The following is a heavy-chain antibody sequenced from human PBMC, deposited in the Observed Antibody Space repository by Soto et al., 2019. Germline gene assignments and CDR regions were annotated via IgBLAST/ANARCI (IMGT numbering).Heavy chain of an antibody. CDR2: IKSKTDGGTT. V-gene: IGHV3-15*01. CDR3: TTNEKEGYCSGGSCYSSDY. Sequence: EVQLVESGGGLVKPGGSLRLSCAASGFTFSNAWMSWVRQAPGKGLEWVGRIKSKTDGGTTDYAAPVKGRFTISRDDSQNTLYLQMNSLKTEDTAVYYCTTNEKEGYCSGGSCYSSDYWGQGTLVTVSS. J-gene: IGHJ4*02. CDR1: GFTFSNAW. D-gene: IGHD2-15*01.